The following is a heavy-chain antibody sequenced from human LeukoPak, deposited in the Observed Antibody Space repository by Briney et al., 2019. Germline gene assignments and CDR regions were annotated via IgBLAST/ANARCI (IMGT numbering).Heavy chain of an antibody. CDR2: IKQDGIEK. J-gene: IGHJ4*02. CDR3: GRGWAVDF. CDR1: GFTLSNHW. V-gene: IGHV3-7*01. Sequence: SGGSLRLSCAASGFTLSNHWMIWVRQAPGKGLECVANIKQDGIEKYYLDSVKGRFTISRDNAKNSVYLQMNSLRVGDTAVYYCGRGWAVDFWGQGTLVTVSS. D-gene: IGHD5-24*01.